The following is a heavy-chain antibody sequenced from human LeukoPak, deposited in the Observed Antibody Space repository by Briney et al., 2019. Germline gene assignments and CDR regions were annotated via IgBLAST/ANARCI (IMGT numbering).Heavy chain of an antibody. V-gene: IGHV1-2*02. CDR3: ARRLTGVDY. CDR1: GYTFTAYY. D-gene: IGHD7-27*01. CDR2: INPNSGGT. Sequence: GASVKVSCKASGYTFTAYYMNWMRQAPGQGLEWMGWINPNSGGTNYAQKFQGRVTMTRDTSISTVYMELNSLRSDDTAVYYCARRLTGVDYWGQGTQVTVSS. J-gene: IGHJ4*02.